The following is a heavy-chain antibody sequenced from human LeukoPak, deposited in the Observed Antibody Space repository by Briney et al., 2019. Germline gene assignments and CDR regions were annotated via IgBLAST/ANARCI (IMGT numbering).Heavy chain of an antibody. D-gene: IGHD3-16*01. CDR2: INHSRRT. J-gene: IGHJ4*02. CDR3: ARGPPPGATAYGVVDY. Sequence: SETLSLTCAVYGGSFSDYFWSWIRKSPGKGLEWIGEINHSRRTNYSPSLKSRVTISVDTSKNQFSLKLSSVSAADTAVYYCARGPPPGATAYGVVDYWSQGTLVTVSS. V-gene: IGHV4-34*01. CDR1: GGSFSDYF.